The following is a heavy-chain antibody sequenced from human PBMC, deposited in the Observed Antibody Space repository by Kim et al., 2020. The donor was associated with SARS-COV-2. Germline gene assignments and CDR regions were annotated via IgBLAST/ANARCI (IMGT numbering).Heavy chain of an antibody. Sequence: TAPLKSRVTISIDTSKNQSSLKLNSVTAADTAVYYCAREWFGQSGVDSWGQGTLVIVSS. J-gene: IGHJ4*02. D-gene: IGHD3-10*01. CDR3: AREWFGQSGVDS. V-gene: IGHV4-30-2*04.